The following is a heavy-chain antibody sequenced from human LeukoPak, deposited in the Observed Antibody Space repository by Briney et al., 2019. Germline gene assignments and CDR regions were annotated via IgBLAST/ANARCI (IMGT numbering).Heavy chain of an antibody. D-gene: IGHD1-20*01. CDR2: IYHSGST. J-gene: IGHJ5*02. Sequence: PSETLSLTCSVSGYSISSGNYWGWIRPPPGEGLQWIGSIYHSGSTYYIPSLKSRVTISVDTSKNQFSLKLSSVTAADTAVYYCARGEITGTTTGPWFDPWGQGTLVTVSS. V-gene: IGHV4-38-2*02. CDR3: ARGEITGTTTGPWFDP. CDR1: GYSISSGNY.